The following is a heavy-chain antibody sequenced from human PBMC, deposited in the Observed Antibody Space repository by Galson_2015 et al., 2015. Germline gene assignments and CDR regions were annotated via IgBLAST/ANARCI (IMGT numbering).Heavy chain of an antibody. Sequence: SLRLSCAASGFTFSTYGMHWVRQAPGKGLEWVAVISYDGVNPYYTDSVKGRFTISRYNSRDTVFLQMNSLRAEDTAVYFCAGAAGGTRAFVDYWGQGTLVIVSS. CDR3: AGAAGGTRAFVDY. J-gene: IGHJ4*02. V-gene: IGHV3-30*03. CDR2: ISYDGVNP. CDR1: GFTFSTYG. D-gene: IGHD6-13*01.